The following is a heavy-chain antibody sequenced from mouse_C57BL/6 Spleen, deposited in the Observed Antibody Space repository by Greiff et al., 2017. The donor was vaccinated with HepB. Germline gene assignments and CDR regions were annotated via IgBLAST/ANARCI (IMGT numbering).Heavy chain of an antibody. CDR2: IRNKANGYTT. V-gene: IGHV7-3*01. CDR1: GFTFTDYY. J-gene: IGHJ4*01. CDR3: AIFPSNLYAMDY. D-gene: IGHD2-10*02. Sequence: EVKLMESGGGLVQPGGSLSLSCAASGFTFTDYYMSWVRQPPGKALEWLGFIRNKANGYTTEYSASVKGRFTISRDNSHRFLYRQMNALRAEDSATNYCAIFPSNLYAMDYWGQGTSVTVSS.